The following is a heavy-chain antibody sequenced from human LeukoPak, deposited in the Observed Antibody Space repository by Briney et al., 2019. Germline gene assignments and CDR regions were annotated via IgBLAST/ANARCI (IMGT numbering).Heavy chain of an antibody. J-gene: IGHJ4*02. CDR1: GYTFTSYY. CDR3: ALIGAAGYFDY. V-gene: IGHV1-46*03. D-gene: IGHD6-13*01. CDR2: INPSGGST. Sequence: ASVKVSFTASGYTFTSYYMHWVRQAPGQGLEWMGIINPSGGSTSYAQKFQGRVTMTRDTSTSTVYMELSSLRSEDTAVYYCALIGAAGYFDYWGQGTLVTVSS.